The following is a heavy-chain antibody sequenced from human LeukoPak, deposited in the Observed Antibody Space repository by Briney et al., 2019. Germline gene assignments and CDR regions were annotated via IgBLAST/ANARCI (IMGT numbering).Heavy chain of an antibody. CDR1: GDSINKYF. CDR3: ARVVVPAAISCGPACVPLNWFDP. Sequence: SETLPLTCTVSGDSINKYFWSWLRQSPGKGLEWIGYISHSGNTNYHPSLKSRVTISLDKSNNQFSLRLSSVTAADTAVYYCARVVVPAAISCGPACVPLNWFDPWGQGTLVTVSS. V-gene: IGHV4-59*01. J-gene: IGHJ5*02. D-gene: IGHD2-2*01. CDR2: ISHSGNT.